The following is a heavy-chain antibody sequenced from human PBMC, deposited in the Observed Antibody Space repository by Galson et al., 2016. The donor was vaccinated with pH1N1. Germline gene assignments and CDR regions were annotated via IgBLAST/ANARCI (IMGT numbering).Heavy chain of an antibody. V-gene: IGHV3-7*01. CDR3: VREVGGMEAY. CDR1: GFTFSRYW. CDR2: IKQDGSEK. Sequence: SLRLSCAGSGFTFSRYWMHWVRQAPGKGLEWVANIKQDGSEKYYVYSVKGRFTISRDNAKNSLYLKMNRLRAEDTAVYYCVREVGGMEAYWGQGTLFTVSS. J-gene: IGHJ4*02. D-gene: IGHD2-15*01.